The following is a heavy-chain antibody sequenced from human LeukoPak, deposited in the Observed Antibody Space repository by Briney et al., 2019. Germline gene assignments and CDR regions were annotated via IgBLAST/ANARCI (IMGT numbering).Heavy chain of an antibody. D-gene: IGHD3-10*01. J-gene: IGHJ4*02. Sequence: GGSLRLSCGASGFTFSSYSMHWVRQAPGKWLVWVSRISPDGSSTSYADSVKGRFTISRDNAKNTLDLQMNSLRAEGAAVYYCARGYYGSSFGYWGQGTLSPSPQ. CDR3: ARGYYGSSFGY. V-gene: IGHV3-74*01. CDR2: ISPDGSST. CDR1: GFTFSSYS.